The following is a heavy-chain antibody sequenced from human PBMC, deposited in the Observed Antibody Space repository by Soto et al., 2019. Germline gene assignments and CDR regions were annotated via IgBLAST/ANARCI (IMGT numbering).Heavy chain of an antibody. J-gene: IGHJ5*02. CDR2: IWFDGSNK. V-gene: IGHV3-33*06. Sequence: QVHLVESGGGVAQPGRSLRLSCAASGSIFTGYGMHWVRQAPGKGLEWVAVIWFDGSNKYYADSVKGRFTISRDNSKNMLYLQMNSLRAEDTAVYYCANLPDSYGDQYNWFDPWGQGTLVTVSS. CDR1: GSIFTGYG. CDR3: ANLPDSYGDQYNWFDP. D-gene: IGHD4-17*01.